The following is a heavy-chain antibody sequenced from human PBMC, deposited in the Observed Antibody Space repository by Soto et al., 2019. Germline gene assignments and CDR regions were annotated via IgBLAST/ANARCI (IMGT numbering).Heavy chain of an antibody. Sequence: PSETLSLTCTVSGGSISSYYWSWIRQPPGKGLEWIGYIYYSGSTNYNPSLKSRVTISVDTSKNQFSLKLSSVTAADTAAYYCARQEEYSSSPDFEYNWFDPWGQGTLVTVSS. CDR2: IYYSGST. V-gene: IGHV4-59*08. D-gene: IGHD6-6*01. J-gene: IGHJ5*02. CDR1: GGSISSYY. CDR3: ARQEEYSSSPDFEYNWFDP.